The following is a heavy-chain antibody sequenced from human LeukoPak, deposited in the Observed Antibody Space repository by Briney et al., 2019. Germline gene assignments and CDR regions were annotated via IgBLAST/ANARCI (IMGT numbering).Heavy chain of an antibody. Sequence: ASVKVSCKASGYTFTSYAMNWVRQAPGQGLEWMGWINTNTGNPTYAQGFTGRFVFSLDTSVSTAYLQISSLKAEDTAVYYCARTYYDLWSGYYIDYYGMDVWGQGTTVTVSS. V-gene: IGHV7-4-1*02. J-gene: IGHJ6*02. CDR1: GYTFTSYA. D-gene: IGHD3-3*01. CDR2: INTNTGNP. CDR3: ARTYYDLWSGYYIDYYGMDV.